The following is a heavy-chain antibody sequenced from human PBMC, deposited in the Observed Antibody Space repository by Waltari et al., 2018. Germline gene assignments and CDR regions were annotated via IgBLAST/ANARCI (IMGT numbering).Heavy chain of an antibody. Sequence: QVQLQQWGAGLLKPSETLSLTCAVYGGSFSGYYWSWIRQPPGKGLEWIGEINHSGSTNYNPSLKSRVTISVDTSKNQFSLKLSSVTAADTAVYYCARRSGITIFGVVRYWFDPWGQGTLVTVSS. V-gene: IGHV4-34*01. J-gene: IGHJ5*02. CDR1: GGSFSGYY. CDR2: INHSGST. CDR3: ARRSGITIFGVVRYWFDP. D-gene: IGHD3-3*01.